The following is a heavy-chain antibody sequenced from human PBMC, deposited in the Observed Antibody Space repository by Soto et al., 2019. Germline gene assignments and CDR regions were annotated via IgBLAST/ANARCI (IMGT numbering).Heavy chain of an antibody. Sequence: SGPTAGEPTETLTLTCTFSGFSLTSPGMCVSWIRQPPGKALEWLALIERDDDDKYYSTSLKTRLTISKDTRKNQVVLTMANMDPADTGTYYCARSIRGPRRFNGMDVWGQGTTVTVSS. V-gene: IGHV2-70*13. CDR2: IERDDDDK. CDR1: GFSLTSPGMC. J-gene: IGHJ6*02. CDR3: ARSIRGPRRFNGMDV. D-gene: IGHD1-20*01.